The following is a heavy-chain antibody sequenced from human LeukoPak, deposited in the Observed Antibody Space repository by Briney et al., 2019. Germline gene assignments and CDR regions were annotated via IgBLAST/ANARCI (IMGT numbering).Heavy chain of an antibody. CDR1: GYSFTKFW. V-gene: IGHV5-51*01. CDR2: IYPGDSDT. Sequence: GESLKISCKGSGYSFTKFWIGWVRQMPGKGLEWMGIIYPGDSDTRYSPSFQGQVTISADKSISTAYLQWSSLKASGTAMYYCARGLMTAVITPKAYWGQGTLVTVSS. J-gene: IGHJ4*02. CDR3: ARGLMTAVITPKAY. D-gene: IGHD4-23*01.